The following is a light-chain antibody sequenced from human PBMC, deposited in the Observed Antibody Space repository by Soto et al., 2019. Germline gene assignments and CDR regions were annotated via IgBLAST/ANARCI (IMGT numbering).Light chain of an antibody. V-gene: IGKV3-11*01. Sequence: EIVLTQSPATLSLSPGDRAILSCRASQSVGSNLAWYQQQPGQAPRLLIYDASNRASGIPARFSGSGSGTDFTLTIGNLEPEDFAVYYCQQRGTWPPLSFGGGTKVEIK. CDR1: QSVGSN. J-gene: IGKJ4*01. CDR3: QQRGTWPPLS. CDR2: DAS.